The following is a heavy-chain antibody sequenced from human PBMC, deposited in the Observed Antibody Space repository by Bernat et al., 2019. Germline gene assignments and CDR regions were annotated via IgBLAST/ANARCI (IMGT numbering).Heavy chain of an antibody. Sequence: EVQLVESGGGLVKPGGSLRLSCAASGFTFSTYRMNWFRQVPGKGLEWVSSISSSSSYIYYADSVKGRFTISRDNAKNSLYLQMNSLRAEDTAVYYCARGAWELRRGPFDYWGQGTLVTVSS. V-gene: IGHV3-21*01. CDR3: ARGAWELRRGPFDY. CDR2: ISSSSSYI. D-gene: IGHD1-26*01. CDR1: GFTFSTYR. J-gene: IGHJ4*02.